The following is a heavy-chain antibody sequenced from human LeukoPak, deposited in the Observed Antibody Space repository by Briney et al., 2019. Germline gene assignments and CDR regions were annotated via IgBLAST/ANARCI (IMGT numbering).Heavy chain of an antibody. J-gene: IGHJ4*02. CDR1: GDSVSSDNYY. V-gene: IGHV4-61*01. CDR3: ARYGSGSYLDY. Sequence: SETLSLTCTVSGDSVSSDNYYWSRIRQPPGKGLEWIAYIDYSGATKFNPSLKSRVTMSVDTSKNQFSLNLSSVTAADTAVFYCARYGSGSYLDYWGQGTLVTVSS. D-gene: IGHD3-10*01. CDR2: IDYSGAT.